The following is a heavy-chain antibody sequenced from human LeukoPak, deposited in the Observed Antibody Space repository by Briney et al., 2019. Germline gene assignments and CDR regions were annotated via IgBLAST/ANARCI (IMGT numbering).Heavy chain of an antibody. Sequence: SETLSLTCAVSGGSISNYYWSWIRQPPGKGLEWIGYIYYTGSTNYNPSLKSRVTISVDTSKNQFSLKLSSVTAADTAVYYCARGWGYFDYWGQGTLVTVSS. CDR3: ARGWGYFDY. V-gene: IGHV4-59*01. J-gene: IGHJ4*02. D-gene: IGHD3-16*01. CDR2: IYYTGST. CDR1: GGSISNYY.